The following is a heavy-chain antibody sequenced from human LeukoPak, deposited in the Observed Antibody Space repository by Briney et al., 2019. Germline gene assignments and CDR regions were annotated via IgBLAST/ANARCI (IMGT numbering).Heavy chain of an antibody. J-gene: IGHJ4*02. CDR2: ISGSGGST. V-gene: IGHV3-23*01. D-gene: IGHD3-22*01. CDR1: GFTFSSYG. Sequence: GGTLRLSCAASGFTFSSYGMSWVRQAPGKGLEWVSAISGSGGSTYYADSVKGRFTISRDNAKNSLFLQMNSLRAEDTAVYYCARVGDSSGYLIYSFDYWGQGTLVTVSS. CDR3: ARVGDSSGYLIYSFDY.